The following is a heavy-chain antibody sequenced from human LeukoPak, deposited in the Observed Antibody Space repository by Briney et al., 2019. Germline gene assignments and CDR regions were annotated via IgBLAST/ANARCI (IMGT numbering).Heavy chain of an antibody. CDR1: GYTLTELS. V-gene: IGHV1-24*01. CDR3: VSLLDYGDYMPYYYYGMDV. J-gene: IGHJ6*02. D-gene: IGHD4-17*01. Sequence: ASVKVSCKVSGYTLTELSMHWVRQAPGKGLEWMGGFDPEDGETIYAQEFQGRVTMTEDTSTDTAYMELSSLRSEDTAVYYCVSLLDYGDYMPYYYYGMDVWGQGTTVTVSS. CDR2: FDPEDGET.